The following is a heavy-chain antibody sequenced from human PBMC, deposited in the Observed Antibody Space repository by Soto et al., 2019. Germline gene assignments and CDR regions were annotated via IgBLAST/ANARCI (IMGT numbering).Heavy chain of an antibody. Sequence: QVQLQESGPGLVKPSGTLSLTCAVSGGSISSDNWWNWVRQPPGQGLEWIGEVYRSGSTNYDPSLKIRVTISIDMSKNQCSLTLTSVTAADTAMYYCARNGVYSLGSWGQGTLVTVSS. CDR3: ARNGVYSLGS. V-gene: IGHV4-4*02. CDR1: GGSISSDNW. J-gene: IGHJ5*02. D-gene: IGHD4-17*01. CDR2: VYRSGST.